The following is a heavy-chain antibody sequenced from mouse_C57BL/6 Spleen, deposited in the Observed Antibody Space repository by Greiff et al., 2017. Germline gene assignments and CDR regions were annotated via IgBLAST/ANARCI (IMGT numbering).Heavy chain of an antibody. CDR3: AREGYYYGSRPYFDV. CDR2: ISSGGSYT. D-gene: IGHD1-1*01. J-gene: IGHJ1*03. Sequence: EVKVVESGGDLVKPGGSLKLSCAASGFTFSSYGMSWVRQTPDKRLEWVATISSGGSYTYYPDSVKGRFTISRDNAKNTLYLQMSSLKSEDTAMYYCAREGYYYGSRPYFDVWGTGTTVTVSS. V-gene: IGHV5-6*01. CDR1: GFTFSSYG.